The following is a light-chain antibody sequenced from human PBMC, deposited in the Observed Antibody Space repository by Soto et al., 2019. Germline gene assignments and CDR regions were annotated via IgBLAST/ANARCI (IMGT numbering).Light chain of an antibody. CDR3: QQSYSSPPT. CDR1: QRIGTS. Sequence: DIQMTQSPSSLSASVGDRLTISCRASQRIGTSLNWFQQKPGEAPKFLIYGASSLQSGVPSRFSGSRSGPDFTLTISSLQPEDFATYYCQQSYSSPPTFGQGTKVDIK. J-gene: IGKJ1*01. CDR2: GAS. V-gene: IGKV1-39*01.